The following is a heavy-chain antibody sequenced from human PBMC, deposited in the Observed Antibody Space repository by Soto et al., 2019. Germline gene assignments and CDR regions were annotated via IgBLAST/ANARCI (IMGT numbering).Heavy chain of an antibody. Sequence: PGGSLRLSCAASGITFNTAWLTWVRQAPGKGLEWVSRIKGKPDGGATDYAAPVEGRFTISRDDSQNTVFLQMNSLKTDDTAVYYCTAGSPFNYWGPGTLVTVSS. CDR3: TAGSPFNY. J-gene: IGHJ4*02. CDR1: GITFNTAW. CDR2: IKGKPDGGAT. V-gene: IGHV3-15*01.